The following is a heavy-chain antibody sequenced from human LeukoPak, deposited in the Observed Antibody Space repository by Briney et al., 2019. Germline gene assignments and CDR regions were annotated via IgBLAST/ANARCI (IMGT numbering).Heavy chain of an antibody. V-gene: IGHV5-10-1*01. CDR1: GYSFTSYW. J-gene: IGHJ3*02. Sequence: GESLKISCKGSGYSFTSYWINWVRQMPGKGLEWVGRIDPTDSYTNYNPSFQGHVTISTDKSISTAYLQWRSLKASDAAMYYCARSPSVVDAFDIWGQGTMVTVSS. D-gene: IGHD2-15*01. CDR2: IDPTDSYT. CDR3: ARSPSVVDAFDI.